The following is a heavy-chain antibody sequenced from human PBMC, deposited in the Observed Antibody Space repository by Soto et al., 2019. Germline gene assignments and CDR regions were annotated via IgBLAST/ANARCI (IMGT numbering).Heavy chain of an antibody. CDR1: GYTFTYRY. D-gene: IGHD6-13*01. CDR2: ITPFNGNT. Sequence: VASVKVSCKASGYTFTYRYLHWVRQAPGQALEWMGWITPFNGNTNYAQKFQDRVTITRDRSMSTAYMELSSLRSEATAMYYCASGIAAAGTLGGGRKPHAFDIWGQGTMVTVSS. V-gene: IGHV1-45*02. CDR3: ASGIAAAGTLGGGRKPHAFDI. J-gene: IGHJ3*02.